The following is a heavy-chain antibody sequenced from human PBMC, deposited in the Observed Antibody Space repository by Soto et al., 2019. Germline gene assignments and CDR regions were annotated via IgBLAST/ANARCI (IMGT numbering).Heavy chain of an antibody. V-gene: IGHV3-23*01. Sequence: GGSLRLSCAASGFTFNIYAMSWVRQAPGKGLEWVSGISGSGVGTHYADSVKGRFTISRDNSKNTVYLQMNSLRAEDTAVYYCARDRDQYGISTSCPGMDVWGQGTTVTVSS. D-gene: IGHD2-2*01. CDR1: GFTFNIYA. CDR2: ISGSGVGT. J-gene: IGHJ6*02. CDR3: ARDRDQYGISTSCPGMDV.